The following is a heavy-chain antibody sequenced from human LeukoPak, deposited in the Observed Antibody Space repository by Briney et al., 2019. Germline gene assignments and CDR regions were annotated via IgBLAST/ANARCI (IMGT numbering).Heavy chain of an antibody. CDR3: ARHKAYGAGSYAPYYFDY. Sequence: SETLSLTCVVYGGSFSNYYWVWIRQPPGKGLEWIGEINQSGSTNYNPSLKSRVTISVDTSKNQFSLKLSSVTAADTAVYYCARHKAYGAGSYAPYYFDYWGQGTQVTVSS. V-gene: IGHV4-34*01. D-gene: IGHD3-10*01. CDR1: GGSFSNYY. CDR2: INQSGST. J-gene: IGHJ4*02.